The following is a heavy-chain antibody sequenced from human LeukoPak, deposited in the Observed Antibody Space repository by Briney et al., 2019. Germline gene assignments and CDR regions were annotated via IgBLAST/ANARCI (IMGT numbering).Heavy chain of an antibody. Sequence: KPSETLSLTCAVYGGSFSGYYWSWIRQPPVKGLEWIGEINHSGSTNYNPSLKSRVTISVDTSKNQFSLKLSSVTAADTAVYYCARTRIRYYFYYYGMDVWGQGTTVTVSS. V-gene: IGHV4-34*01. CDR2: INHSGST. J-gene: IGHJ6*02. CDR1: GGSFSGYY. CDR3: ARTRIRYYFYYYGMDV.